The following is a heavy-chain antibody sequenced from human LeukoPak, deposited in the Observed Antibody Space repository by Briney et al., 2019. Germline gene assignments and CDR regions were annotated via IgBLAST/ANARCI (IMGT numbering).Heavy chain of an antibody. Sequence: PSETLSLTCAVYGGSFSGYYWNWIRQPPGKGLEWIGEINHSGSTSDNPSLKSRVTISVDTSKNQFSLKLSSVTAADTAVYYCARGLFQRYYDSSGTPRDAFDIWGQGTMVTVSS. CDR2: INHSGST. V-gene: IGHV4-34*01. D-gene: IGHD3-22*01. CDR1: GGSFSGYY. J-gene: IGHJ3*02. CDR3: ARGLFQRYYDSSGTPRDAFDI.